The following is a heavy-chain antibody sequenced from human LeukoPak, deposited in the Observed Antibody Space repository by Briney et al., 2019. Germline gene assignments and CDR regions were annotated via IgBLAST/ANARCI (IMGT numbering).Heavy chain of an antibody. Sequence: SETLSLTCTVSGGSISSSSYYWGWIRQPPGKGLEWIGSIYYSGSTYYNPSLKSRVTISVDTSKNQFSLKLSSVTAADTAVYYCAREIGARGWFGSKLSWFDPWGQGTLVTVSS. V-gene: IGHV4-39*07. CDR3: AREIGARGWFGSKLSWFDP. CDR2: IYYSGST. D-gene: IGHD6-19*01. J-gene: IGHJ5*02. CDR1: GGSISSSSYY.